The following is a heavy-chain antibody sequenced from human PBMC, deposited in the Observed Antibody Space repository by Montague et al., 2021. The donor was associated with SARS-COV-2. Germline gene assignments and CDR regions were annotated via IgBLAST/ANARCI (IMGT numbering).Heavy chain of an antibody. Sequence: SETLSLTCTVSGGSISSSSYYWSWIRQPPGKGLEWIGYIYYSGSTNYNPSLKSRVTISVDTSKNQFSLKLSSVTAADTAVYYCARHRPLGNIVATVYFDYWGQGTLVTVSS. CDR2: IYYSGST. V-gene: IGHV4-61*05. J-gene: IGHJ4*02. D-gene: IGHD5-12*01. CDR3: ARHRPLGNIVATVYFDY. CDR1: GGSISSSSYY.